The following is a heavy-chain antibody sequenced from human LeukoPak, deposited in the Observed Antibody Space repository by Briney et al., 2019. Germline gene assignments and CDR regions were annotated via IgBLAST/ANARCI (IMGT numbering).Heavy chain of an antibody. J-gene: IGHJ4*02. V-gene: IGHV1-69*04. D-gene: IGHD3-3*01. CDR3: ARAKTNYDFWSGYQYYFDY. CDR1: GGTFSSYA. CDR2: IIPILGIA. Sequence: SVKVSCKASGGTFSSYAISWVRQAPGQGLEWMGRIIPILGIANHAQKFQGRVTITADKSTSTAYMELSSLRSEDTAVYYCARAKTNYDFWSGYQYYFDYWGQGTLVTVSS.